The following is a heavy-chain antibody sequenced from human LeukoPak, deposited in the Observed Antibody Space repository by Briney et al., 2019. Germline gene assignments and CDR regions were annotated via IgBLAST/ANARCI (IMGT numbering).Heavy chain of an antibody. D-gene: IGHD3-22*01. CDR1: GFTFSSYD. Sequence: GGSLRLSCAASGFTFSSYDIHWVRQAPGKGLEWVAYIRHDGTNKYYVDSVKGRFTISRDNSKNTLYLQMNILRAEDTAVYYCAKPPSSSDYFFDYWGQGTLVTVSS. CDR3: AKPPSSSDYFFDY. V-gene: IGHV3-30*02. CDR2: IRHDGTNK. J-gene: IGHJ4*02.